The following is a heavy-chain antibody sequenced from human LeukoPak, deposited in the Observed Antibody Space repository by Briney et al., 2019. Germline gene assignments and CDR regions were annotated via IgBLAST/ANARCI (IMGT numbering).Heavy chain of an antibody. D-gene: IGHD3-3*01. CDR2: INSDRSGT. J-gene: IGHJ4*02. V-gene: IGHV3-74*01. Sequence: GGSLRLSCAASGFTFSSYWMHWVRQAPGKGLVWVSRINSDRSGTSYADSVKGRFTISRDNSKNTLYLQMNSLRAEDTAVYYCAKEKWSVTIFGVISSWGQGTLVTVSS. CDR3: AKEKWSVTIFGVISS. CDR1: GFTFSSYW.